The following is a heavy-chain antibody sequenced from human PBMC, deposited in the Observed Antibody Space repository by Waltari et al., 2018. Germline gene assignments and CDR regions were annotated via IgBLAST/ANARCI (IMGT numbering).Heavy chain of an antibody. CDR1: GGSFSGYY. CDR3: ARESIAAPGRVREFDY. CDR2: IKEDGGEK. V-gene: IGHV3-7*04. J-gene: IGHJ4*02. Sequence: VQLQQWGAGLLKPSETLSLTCAGYGGSFSGYYWSWIRQPPGKGLEWVANIKEDGGEKHYVDSVKGRFTISRNNAENSLYLQLNSLRAEDTALYYCARESIAAPGRVREFDYWGQGTLVTVSS. D-gene: IGHD6-13*01.